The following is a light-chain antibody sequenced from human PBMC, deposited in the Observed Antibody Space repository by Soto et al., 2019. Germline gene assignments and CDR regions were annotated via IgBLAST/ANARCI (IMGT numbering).Light chain of an antibody. CDR1: SSDVGGYNY. J-gene: IGLJ2*01. Sequence: QSALTQPASVSGSPGQSITVSCTGTSSDVGGYNYVSWYQHHPGKAPKLMIFEVSNRPSGVSDRFSGSKSGNTASLTISGLQAEDEADYYCSSYTTNITPVVFGGGTKLTVL. V-gene: IGLV2-14*01. CDR3: SSYTTNITPVV. CDR2: EVS.